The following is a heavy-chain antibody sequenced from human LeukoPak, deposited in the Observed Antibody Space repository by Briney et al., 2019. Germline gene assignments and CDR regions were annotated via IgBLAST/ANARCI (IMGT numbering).Heavy chain of an antibody. Sequence: GGSLRLSCAASGFTFSSYAMSWVGQAPGKGVEWVSAISGSGGSTYYADSVKGRFTISRDNSKNTLYLQMNSLRAEDTAVYYCAKYGGRDYYYYYGMDVWGQGTTVTVSS. D-gene: IGHD1-26*01. CDR3: AKYGGRDYYYYYGMDV. CDR2: ISGSGGST. J-gene: IGHJ6*02. CDR1: GFTFSSYA. V-gene: IGHV3-23*01.